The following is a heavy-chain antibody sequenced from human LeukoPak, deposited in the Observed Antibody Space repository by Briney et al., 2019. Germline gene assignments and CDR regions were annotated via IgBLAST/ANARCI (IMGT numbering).Heavy chain of an antibody. Sequence: GRSLRLSCAASGFTFSSYAMHWVRQAPGKGLEWVAVISYDGSNKYYADSVKGRFTIFRDNSKNSLYLQMNSLRAEDTALYYCARDPLEWEHAFDIWGQGTMVTVSS. J-gene: IGHJ3*02. CDR2: ISYDGSNK. V-gene: IGHV3-30-3*01. D-gene: IGHD1-26*01. CDR3: ARDPLEWEHAFDI. CDR1: GFTFSSYA.